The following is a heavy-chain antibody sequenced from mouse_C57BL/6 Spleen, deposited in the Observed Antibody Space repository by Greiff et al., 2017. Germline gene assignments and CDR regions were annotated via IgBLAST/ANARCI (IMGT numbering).Heavy chain of an antibody. CDR3: ARGYYGSSYVGWYFDV. D-gene: IGHD1-1*01. CDR2: IDPANGNT. CDR1: GFNIKNTY. Sequence: EVQLQQSVAELVRPGASVKLSCTASGFNIKNTYMHWVKQRPEQGLEWIGRIDPANGNTKYAPKFQGKATITADPSSNTAYLQLSSLTSEDTAIYYCARGYYGSSYVGWYFDVWGTGTTVTVSS. J-gene: IGHJ1*03. V-gene: IGHV14-3*01.